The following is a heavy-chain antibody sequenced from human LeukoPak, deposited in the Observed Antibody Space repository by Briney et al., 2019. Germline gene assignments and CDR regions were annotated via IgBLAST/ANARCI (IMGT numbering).Heavy chain of an antibody. CDR1: GYTFTGYY. V-gene: IGHV1-69*16. CDR3: ARDRYYDSRGNFYESGY. J-gene: IGHJ4*02. CDR2: IIPILGTA. D-gene: IGHD3-22*01. Sequence: GASVKVSCKASGYTFTGYYMHWVRQAPGQGLEWMGGIIPILGTANYAQKFQGRVTITTDESTSTAYMELNRLRSEDTAVYYCARDRYYDSRGNFYESGYWGQGTLVTVSS.